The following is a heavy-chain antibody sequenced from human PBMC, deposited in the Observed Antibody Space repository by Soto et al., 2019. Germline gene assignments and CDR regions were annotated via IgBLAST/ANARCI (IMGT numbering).Heavy chain of an antibody. CDR1: GFTFRNYA. CDR3: VKDGEAYNGGWDYFDH. J-gene: IGHJ4*02. CDR2: ISGGGDET. Sequence: EVQLLESGGGWVQPGGSLRLSCAASGFTFRNYAMTWVRQAPGKGLEWVSGISGGGDETYNADSVKGRLTISRNNSKNTLYLQMNSLRAEDTAIYYCVKDGEAYNGGWDYFDHWGQGTLITVSS. V-gene: IGHV3-23*01. D-gene: IGHD3-16*01.